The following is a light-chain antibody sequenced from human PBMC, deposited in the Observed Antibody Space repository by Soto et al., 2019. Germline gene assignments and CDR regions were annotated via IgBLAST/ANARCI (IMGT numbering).Light chain of an antibody. J-gene: IGKJ1*01. CDR3: QQYHNLWT. Sequence: IVLTQSPDTLSVSPGERATLSCRARQGILYNLAWFQQRPGQAPRLLIYRASTMATNIPARFSGSGSGTEFTLIISSLQSEDSALYYCQQYHNLWTFGQGTEVEIK. CDR1: QGILYN. CDR2: RAS. V-gene: IGKV3-15*01.